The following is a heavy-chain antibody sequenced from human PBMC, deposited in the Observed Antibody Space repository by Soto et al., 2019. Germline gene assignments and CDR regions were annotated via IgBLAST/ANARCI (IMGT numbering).Heavy chain of an antibody. V-gene: IGHV4-39*01. Sequence: SETLSLTCTVSGGSISSRSYYWGWIRQPPWMGLEWIGSNYYSGSTYYNPSLKSRVTITVDTSKNQFSLKLSSVTAADTAVYYCTIAAAGRSWYYYDISGYLAFDYWGQGTLVTVSS. D-gene: IGHD3-22*01. CDR2: NYYSGST. J-gene: IGHJ4*02. CDR1: GGSISSRSYY. CDR3: TIAAAGRSWYYYDISGYLAFDY.